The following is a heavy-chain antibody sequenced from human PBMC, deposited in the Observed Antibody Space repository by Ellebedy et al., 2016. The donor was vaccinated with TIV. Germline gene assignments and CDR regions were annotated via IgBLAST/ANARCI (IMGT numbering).Heavy chain of an antibody. V-gene: IGHV1-2*02. CDR2: ISPNSGGT. CDR3: AREGGIAAAGMDV. CDR1: GYTFTGYY. J-gene: IGHJ6*02. Sequence: ASVKVSCKASGYTFTGYYLHWVRQAPGQGLEWMGWISPNSGGTNYAQKFQGRVTMTRDTSISTAYMELSRLRSDDTAVYYCAREGGIAAAGMDVWGQGTTVTVSS. D-gene: IGHD6-13*01.